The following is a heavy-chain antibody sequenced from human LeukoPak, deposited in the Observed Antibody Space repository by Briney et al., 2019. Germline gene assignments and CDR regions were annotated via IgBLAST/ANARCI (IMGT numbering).Heavy chain of an antibody. D-gene: IGHD2-8*02. CDR1: GFTLSTYE. CDR3: AREYCTGVTCYDAFEI. J-gene: IGHJ3*02. CDR2: ISTSGTTI. Sequence: PGGSLRLSCAASGFTLSTYEMNWLRQAPGKGLEWVSYISTSGTTIYYADSVKGRFTISRDDAKSSLFLQMNSLRVEDTAVYFCAREYCTGVTCYDAFEIWGQGTMVTVSS. V-gene: IGHV3-48*03.